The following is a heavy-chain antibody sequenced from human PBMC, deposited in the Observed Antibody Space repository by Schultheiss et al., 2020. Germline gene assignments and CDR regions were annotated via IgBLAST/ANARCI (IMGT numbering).Heavy chain of an antibody. D-gene: IGHD6-13*01. CDR2: IYYSGST. Sequence: SETLSLTCTVSGYSISSGYYWGWIRQPPGKGLEWIGYIYYSGSTNYNPSLKSRVTISVDTSKNQFSLKLSSVTAADTAVYYCARGGWQQLSAGPFDYWGQGTLVTVSS. J-gene: IGHJ4*02. CDR3: ARGGWQQLSAGPFDY. CDR1: GYSISSGYY. V-gene: IGHV4-61*01.